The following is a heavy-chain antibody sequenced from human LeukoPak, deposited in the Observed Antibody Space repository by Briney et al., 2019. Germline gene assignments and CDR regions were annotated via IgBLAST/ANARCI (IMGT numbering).Heavy chain of an antibody. CDR2: IWYDGGQK. D-gene: IGHD5-24*01. J-gene: IGHJ4*02. V-gene: IGHV3-33*08. CDR3: ARGNGYNPYFDY. CDR1: DFNINNNY. Sequence: GGSLRLSCVVSDFNINNNYMNWVRQAPGKGLEWVAMIWYDGGQKYYADSVKGRFTVSRDNSKKTLYLHMDSLRAEDTAVYYCARGNGYNPYFDYWGQGTLVAVSS.